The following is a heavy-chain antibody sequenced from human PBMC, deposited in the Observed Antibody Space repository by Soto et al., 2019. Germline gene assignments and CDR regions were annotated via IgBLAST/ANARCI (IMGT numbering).Heavy chain of an antibody. CDR2: ITSDGKSK. CDR3: ARESGDWPLNWFDP. CDR1: GFNFSNHW. D-gene: IGHD2-21*02. J-gene: IGHJ5*02. Sequence: GGSLRLSCAASGFNFSNHWMHWVRQRPAEGLVWVSRITSDGKSKDYAESVKGRFAISRDNAKNTLYLQMNGLTAEDTAVYYCARESGDWPLNWFDPWGQGTQVTVSS. V-gene: IGHV3-74*01.